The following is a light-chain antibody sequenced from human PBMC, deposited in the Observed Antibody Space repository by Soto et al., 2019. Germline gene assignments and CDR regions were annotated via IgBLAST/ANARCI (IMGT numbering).Light chain of an antibody. CDR1: QSISSW. J-gene: IGKJ1*01. Sequence: DIQMTQSPSTLSASVGDSVTITCRARQSISSWLAWYQQKPGKAPKLLIYDASSLESGVPSRFSGSGSGKEFTLTISSLQPDDVATYYCQQYNSYWTFGQGTKVEIK. CDR3: QQYNSYWT. V-gene: IGKV1-5*01. CDR2: DAS.